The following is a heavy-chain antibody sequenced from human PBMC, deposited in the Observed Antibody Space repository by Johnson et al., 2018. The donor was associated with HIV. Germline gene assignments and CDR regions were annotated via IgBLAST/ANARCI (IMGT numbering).Heavy chain of an antibody. CDR2: IWYDGSNK. J-gene: IGHJ3*02. Sequence: QVQLVESGGGVVQPGRSLRLSCAASGFTFSSYGMHWVRQAPGKGLEWVAVIWYDGSNKYYADSVKGRFTISRENSKNTLYLQMNSLRAEDTAVYYCAKDLSGYSYGYGAFDIWGQGTMVTVSS. D-gene: IGHD5-18*01. CDR3: AKDLSGYSYGYGAFDI. V-gene: IGHV3-33*06. CDR1: GFTFSSYG.